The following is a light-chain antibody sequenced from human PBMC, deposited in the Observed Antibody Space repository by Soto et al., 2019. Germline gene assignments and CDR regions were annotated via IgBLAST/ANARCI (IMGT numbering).Light chain of an antibody. V-gene: IGKV1-27*01. J-gene: IGKJ1*01. CDR1: QGIGTY. Sequence: DIQMTQSPSSLSASVGDRVTITCRASQGIGTYLAWYQQKPGKVPKLLIYAASTLQSGVPSRFSGSGSGTDFTLTISSLQPEDVATYYCQQYNSAPWTFGQGIKVEIK. CDR2: AAS. CDR3: QQYNSAPWT.